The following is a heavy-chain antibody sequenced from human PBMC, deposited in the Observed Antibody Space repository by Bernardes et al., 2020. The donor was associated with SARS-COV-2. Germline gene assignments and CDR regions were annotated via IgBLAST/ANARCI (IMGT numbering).Heavy chain of an antibody. V-gene: IGHV4-59*01. J-gene: IGHJ4*02. Sequence: SETLSLTCTVSGSSISSYYWSWIRQPPGKGLEWIGYIYYSGSTNYNPSLKSRVTISVDTSKNQFSLKLSSVTAADTAVYYCARATEGYSSSWYLDYWGQGTLVTVSS. CDR2: IYYSGST. D-gene: IGHD6-13*01. CDR3: ARATEGYSSSWYLDY. CDR1: GSSISSYY.